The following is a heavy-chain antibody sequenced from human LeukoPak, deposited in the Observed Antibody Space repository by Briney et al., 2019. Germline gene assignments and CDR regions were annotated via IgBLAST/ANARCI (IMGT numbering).Heavy chain of an antibody. Sequence: GESLKISCKISGDKLTNNWIGWMWQMHGPGLERMGIIYPGHSDTSNSQPSQNQVAILADKSISTAYLQWLSLMAAAYAIYYCARLTYYYNSSGYPGGPFDYWGQGTLVTVSS. V-gene: IGHV5-51*01. CDR2: IYPGHSDT. J-gene: IGHJ4*02. D-gene: IGHD3-22*01. CDR1: GDKLTNNW. CDR3: ARLTYYYNSSGYPGGPFDY.